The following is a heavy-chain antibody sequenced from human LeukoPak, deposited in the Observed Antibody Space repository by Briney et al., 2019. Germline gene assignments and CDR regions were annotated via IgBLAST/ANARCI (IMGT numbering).Heavy chain of an antibody. CDR1: GFTFSNYD. J-gene: IGHJ4*02. Sequence: PGRSLRLSCAASGFTFSNYDMHWVRQAPGKGLEWVAVISYDGSNKYYADSVKGRFTISRDNSKNTVYLQMSSLRAEDTAVYYCAKDREGTTFDNWGQGTLVTVSS. D-gene: IGHD1-7*01. V-gene: IGHV3-30*18. CDR2: ISYDGSNK. CDR3: AKDREGTTFDN.